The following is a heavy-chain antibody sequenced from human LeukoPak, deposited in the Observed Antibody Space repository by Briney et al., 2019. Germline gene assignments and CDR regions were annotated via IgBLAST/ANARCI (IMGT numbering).Heavy chain of an antibody. CDR3: AKDRAKVAGINYFDY. CDR2: ISYDGSNK. J-gene: IGHJ4*02. Sequence: GGSLRLSCAASGFTFSSYDMHWVRQAPGKGLEWVAVISYDGSNKYYADSVKGRFTISRDNSKNTLYLQMNSLRAEDTAVYYCAKDRAKVAGINYFDYWGQGTLVTVSS. D-gene: IGHD6-19*01. CDR1: GFTFSSYD. V-gene: IGHV3-30*18.